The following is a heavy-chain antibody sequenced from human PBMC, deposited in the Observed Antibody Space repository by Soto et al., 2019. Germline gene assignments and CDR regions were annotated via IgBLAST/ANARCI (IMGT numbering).Heavy chain of an antibody. J-gene: IGHJ1*01. Sequence: QVQLVQSGAEVKKPGASVKVSCKASGYTFTSYYMHWVRQAPGQGLEWMGIINPSGGSTSYAQKFQGRVTMTRDTSTSTVYMELSSLRSEDTAVYYCARAGVVVPAATPTEYFQHWGQGTLVTVSS. D-gene: IGHD2-2*01. V-gene: IGHV1-46*03. CDR1: GYTFTSYY. CDR2: INPSGGST. CDR3: ARAGVVVPAATPTEYFQH.